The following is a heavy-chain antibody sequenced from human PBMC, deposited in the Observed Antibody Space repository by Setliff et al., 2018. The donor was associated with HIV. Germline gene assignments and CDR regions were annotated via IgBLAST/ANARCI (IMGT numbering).Heavy chain of an antibody. CDR1: GGSVSSGSYH. V-gene: IGHV4-39*07. Sequence: LSLTCTVSGGSVSSGSYHWGWIRQPPGKGLEWIGSVYHSGSTYYNPSLKSRVTISVDTSKNQFSLKLSSVTAADTAVYYCARLSPQYSGYDSGAFGYWGQGTLVTVSS. J-gene: IGHJ4*02. CDR2: VYHSGST. D-gene: IGHD5-12*01. CDR3: ARLSPQYSGYDSGAFGY.